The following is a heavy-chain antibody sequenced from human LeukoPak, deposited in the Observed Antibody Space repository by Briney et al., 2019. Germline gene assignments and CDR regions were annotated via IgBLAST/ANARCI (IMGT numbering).Heavy chain of an antibody. J-gene: IGHJ4*02. Sequence: GGSLRLSCAASGFTFSSYSMNWVRQAPGKGLEWVSYISSSSSTIYYADSVKGRFTISRDNSKNTLYLQMNSLRAEDTAVYYCANGLENWNFDYWGQGTLVTVSS. CDR2: ISSSSSTI. CDR3: ANGLENWNFDY. D-gene: IGHD1-1*01. CDR1: GFTFSSYS. V-gene: IGHV3-48*01.